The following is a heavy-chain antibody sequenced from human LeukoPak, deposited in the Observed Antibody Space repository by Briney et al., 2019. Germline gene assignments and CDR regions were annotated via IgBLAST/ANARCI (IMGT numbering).Heavy chain of an antibody. CDR3: ARSRDGYNLYFDY. CDR2: ISAYNGNT. V-gene: IGHV1-18*04. CDR1: GYTFTSYY. Sequence: ASVKVSCKASGYTFTSYYMHWVRQAPGQGLEWMGWISAYNGNTNYAQKLQGRVTMTTDTSTSTAYMELRSLRSDDTAVYYCARSRDGYNLYFDYWGQGTLVTVSS. J-gene: IGHJ4*02. D-gene: IGHD5-24*01.